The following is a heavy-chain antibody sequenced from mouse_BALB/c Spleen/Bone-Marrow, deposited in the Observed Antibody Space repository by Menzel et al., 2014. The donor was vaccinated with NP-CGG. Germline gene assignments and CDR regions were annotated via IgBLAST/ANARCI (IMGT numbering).Heavy chain of an antibody. Sequence: SGAELARPGASVKLSCKASGYTFXSYWMHWVKQRPGQGLEWIGAIYPGDGDTRYTQKFKGKATLTADKSSSTAYMQLSSLASEDSAVYYCARGDTATWFAYWGQGTLVTVSA. CDR2: IYPGDGDT. CDR3: ARGDTATWFAY. J-gene: IGHJ3*01. CDR1: GYTFXSYW. D-gene: IGHD1-2*01. V-gene: IGHV1-87*01.